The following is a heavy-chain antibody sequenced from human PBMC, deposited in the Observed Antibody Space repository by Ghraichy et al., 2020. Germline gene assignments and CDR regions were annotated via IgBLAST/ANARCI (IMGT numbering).Heavy chain of an antibody. V-gene: IGHV3-43*02. J-gene: IGHJ4*02. CDR3: AKDMGARPDLPYFDY. Sequence: GGSLRLSCAASGFTFDDYAMHWVRQAPGKGLEWVSLISGDGGSTYYADSVKGRFTISRDNSKNSLYLQMNSLRTEDTALYYCAKDMGARPDLPYFDYWGQGTLVTVSS. D-gene: IGHD6-6*01. CDR2: ISGDGGST. CDR1: GFTFDDYA.